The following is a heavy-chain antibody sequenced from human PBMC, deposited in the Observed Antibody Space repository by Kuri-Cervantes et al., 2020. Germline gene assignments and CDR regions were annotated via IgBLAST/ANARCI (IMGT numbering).Heavy chain of an antibody. V-gene: IGHV4-30-4*01. J-gene: IGHJ4*02. CDR1: GGSISSGDYY. Sequence: SCTVSGGSISSGDYYWSWIRQPPGKGLEWIGYIYYSGSTYYNPSLKSRVTISVDTSKNQFSLKLSSVTAADTAVYYCARASPTGYIDYWGQGTLVTVSS. CDR3: ARASPTGYIDY. D-gene: IGHD4-17*01. CDR2: IYYSGST.